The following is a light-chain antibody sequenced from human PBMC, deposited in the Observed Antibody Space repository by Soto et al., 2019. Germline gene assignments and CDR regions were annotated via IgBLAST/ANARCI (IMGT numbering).Light chain of an antibody. CDR2: EVN. V-gene: IGLV2-14*01. Sequence: QSVLTQPASVSGSPGQSITISCTGTSSDVGGYNYVSWYQLHPGKAPKLIIYEVNNRPSGISNRFSGSKSGNTASLTISGLQADDEGDYYCSSYTSDTSPYVFGTGTKLTVL. CDR1: SSDVGGYNY. J-gene: IGLJ1*01. CDR3: SSYTSDTSPYV.